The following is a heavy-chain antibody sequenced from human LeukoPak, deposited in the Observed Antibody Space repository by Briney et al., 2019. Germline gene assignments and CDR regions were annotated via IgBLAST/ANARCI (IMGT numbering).Heavy chain of an antibody. CDR1: GGSISSGGYY. V-gene: IGHV4-31*03. Sequence: PSETLSLTCTVSGGSISSGGYYWSWLRQHPGKGLEWIGYIYYSESTYYNPSLKSRVTISVDTSKNQFSLKLSSVTAADTAVYYCAREGGSYIAAAGNFDYWSQGTLVTVSS. J-gene: IGHJ4*02. CDR2: IYYSEST. D-gene: IGHD6-13*01. CDR3: AREGGSYIAAAGNFDY.